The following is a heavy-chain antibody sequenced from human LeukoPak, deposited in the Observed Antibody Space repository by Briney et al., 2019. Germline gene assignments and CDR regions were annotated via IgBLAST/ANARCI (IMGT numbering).Heavy chain of an antibody. D-gene: IGHD3-3*01. J-gene: IGHJ4*02. V-gene: IGHV5-51*01. CDR1: GYSFTTYW. CDR2: IYPGDSDV. Sequence: GDSLKISCQAFGYSFTTYWIGWVRQMPGKGLECMGIIYPGDSDVRYSPSFQGQVTISADKSISTAYLQWSSLKDSDTAMYYCARIPSFDFWSGSLFYYFDYWSQGTLVTVSS. CDR3: ARIPSFDFWSGSLFYYFDY.